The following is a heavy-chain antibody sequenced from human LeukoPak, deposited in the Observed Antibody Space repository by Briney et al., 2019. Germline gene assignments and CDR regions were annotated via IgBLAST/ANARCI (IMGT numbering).Heavy chain of an antibody. J-gene: IGHJ5*01. CDR2: ITPIIGTT. Sequence: SVKVSCRSSGGTFNTHIFNWVRQAPGQGLEWMGRITPIIGTTKFAEKFQSRITITADRSTSTAYLELSGPTYDDTAVYYCTRVTLRGSKYNWFDPWGQGTHVSVYS. V-gene: IGHV1-69*08. CDR1: GGTFNTHI. CDR3: TRVTLRGSKYNWFDP. D-gene: IGHD1-26*01.